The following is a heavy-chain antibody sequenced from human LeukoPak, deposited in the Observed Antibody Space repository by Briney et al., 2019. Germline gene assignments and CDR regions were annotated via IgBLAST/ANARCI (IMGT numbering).Heavy chain of an antibody. CDR1: GFTFGQYA. CDR2: IRSKGYGGTT. V-gene: IGHV3-49*03. CDR3: TRDQEGIMITFGGVSDVYDY. D-gene: IGHD3-16*01. J-gene: IGHJ4*02. Sequence: GGSLRLSCTASGFTFGQYAMSWFRQAPGKGLEWVGFIRSKGYGGTTEYAASVKGRFTISSDDSKSIAYLQMNSLKTEDTAVYYCTRDQEGIMITFGGVSDVYDYWGQGTLVTVSS.